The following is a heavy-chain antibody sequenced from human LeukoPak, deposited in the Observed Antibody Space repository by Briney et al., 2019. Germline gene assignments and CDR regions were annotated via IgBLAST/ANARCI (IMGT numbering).Heavy chain of an antibody. CDR2: ISSNGGST. J-gene: IGHJ4*02. CDR3: AREAVGAAIDY. Sequence: PGGSLRLSCAASGFTFSRHAMHWVRQAPGKGLEYVSAISSNGGSTYYGNSVKGRFTISRDNSKNKLYLQRGSLRTEDMAVYYCAREAVGAAIDYWGQGTLVTVSS. V-gene: IGHV3-64*01. D-gene: IGHD1-26*01. CDR1: GFTFSRHA.